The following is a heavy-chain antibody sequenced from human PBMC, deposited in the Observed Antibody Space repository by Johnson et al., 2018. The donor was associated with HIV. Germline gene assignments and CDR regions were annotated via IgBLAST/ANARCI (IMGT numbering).Heavy chain of an antibody. Sequence: VQLVESGGGLVQTGGSLRLSCADSGFTFSRYDMHWVRQVTGKGLEWVSGISWNSGSTTYAVSVRGRFTISRDNSKNALYLQMNSLRAEDTAVYYCARGRDGYNADAFDIWGQGTMVTVSS. CDR1: GFTFSRYD. J-gene: IGHJ3*02. V-gene: IGHV3-23*04. CDR3: ARGRDGYNADAFDI. CDR2: ISWNSGST. D-gene: IGHD5-24*01.